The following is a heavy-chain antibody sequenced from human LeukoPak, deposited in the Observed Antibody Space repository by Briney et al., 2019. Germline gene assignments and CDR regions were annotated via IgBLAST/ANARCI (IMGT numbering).Heavy chain of an antibody. D-gene: IGHD3-16*01. CDR1: GFTFSSYS. CDR3: ARGGGPILGDAFDI. V-gene: IGHV3-21*01. J-gene: IGHJ3*02. CDR2: ISSSSSYI. Sequence: GGSLRLSCAASGFTFSSYSMNWVRQAPGKGLEWVSSISSSSSYIYYADSVKGRFTISRDNAKNSLYLQMNSLRAEDTAVYYCARGGGPILGDAFDIWGQGTMVTVSS.